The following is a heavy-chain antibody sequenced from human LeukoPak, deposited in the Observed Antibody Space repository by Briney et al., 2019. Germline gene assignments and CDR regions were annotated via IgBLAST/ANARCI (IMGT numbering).Heavy chain of an antibody. CDR3: ARTPQGYSSGWFYFDY. Sequence: SETLSLTCAVYGGSFSGYYWNYIRQHPGKGLEWIGNIYHSGSTYYNPSLESRVTISVDTSKNQFSLKLSSVTAADTAVYYCARTPQGYSSGWFYFDYWGQGTLVTVSS. V-gene: IGHV4-34*09. CDR2: IYHSGST. CDR1: GGSFSGYY. D-gene: IGHD6-19*01. J-gene: IGHJ4*02.